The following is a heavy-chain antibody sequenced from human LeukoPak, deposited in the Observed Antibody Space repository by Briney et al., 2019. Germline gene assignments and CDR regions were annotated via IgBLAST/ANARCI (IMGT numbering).Heavy chain of an antibody. CDR1: GYTFNDYY. J-gene: IGHJ6*02. CDR3: ARRPDTVTRGVDV. Sequence: ASVTVSCKASGYTFNDYYLSWVRQAPGQGFEWMGWINPNSGGTNYAQKFQGRVTMTRDTSIKTAYMELNSLGSDDTAVYYCARRPDTVTRGVDVWGQGTTVTVSS. V-gene: IGHV1-2*02. CDR2: INPNSGGT. D-gene: IGHD4-17*01.